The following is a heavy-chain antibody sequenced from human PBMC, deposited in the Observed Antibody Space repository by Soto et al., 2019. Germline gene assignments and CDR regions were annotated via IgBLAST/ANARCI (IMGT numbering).Heavy chain of an antibody. Sequence: SVKVSCKASGGTFSSYAISCVRQAPGQGLEWMGGIIPIFGTANYAQKFQGRVTITADESTSTAYMELSSLRSEDTAVYYCARGGDGYNFNWFDPWGQGTLVTVSS. CDR2: IIPIFGTA. J-gene: IGHJ5*02. CDR1: GGTFSSYA. V-gene: IGHV1-69*13. CDR3: ARGGDGYNFNWFDP. D-gene: IGHD5-12*01.